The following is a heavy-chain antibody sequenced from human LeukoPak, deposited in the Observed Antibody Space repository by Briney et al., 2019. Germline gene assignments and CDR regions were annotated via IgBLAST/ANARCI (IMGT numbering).Heavy chain of an antibody. CDR1: GYTFTSYG. Sequence: ASVKVSCKASGYTFTSYGISWVRQAPGQGLEWMGWISAYNGNTSYAQKFQGRVTMTRDTSTSTVYMELSSLRSEDTAVYYCARAYGVDFGVVDYWGQGTLVTVSS. V-gene: IGHV1-18*01. CDR2: ISAYNGNT. D-gene: IGHD3-3*01. CDR3: ARAYGVDFGVVDY. J-gene: IGHJ4*02.